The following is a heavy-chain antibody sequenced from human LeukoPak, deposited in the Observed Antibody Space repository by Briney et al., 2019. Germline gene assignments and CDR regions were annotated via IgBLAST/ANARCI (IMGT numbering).Heavy chain of an antibody. V-gene: IGHV4-59*01. D-gene: IGHD3-10*01. J-gene: IGHJ4*02. CDR2: VYYSGNT. CDR3: ARSELLWFGKVNSGFDF. Sequence: SETLSLTCTVSGGSISGFYWNWIRQPPGKGLEWIGYVYYSGNTNYNPSLKSRVTISLDTSKNQFSLKLRSVTAADTAMYYCARSELLWFGKVNSGFDFWGQGTLVTVSS. CDR1: GGSISGFY.